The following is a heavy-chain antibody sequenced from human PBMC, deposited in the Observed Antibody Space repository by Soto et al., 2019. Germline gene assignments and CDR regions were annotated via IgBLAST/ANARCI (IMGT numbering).Heavy chain of an antibody. Sequence: ASVKVSCKASGHTFTSYYMHWVRQAPGQGLEWMGIINPSGGSTSYAQKFQGRVTVTRDTSTSTVYMELSSLRSEDTAVYYCARDREMALYYFTYWGQGTLVTVSS. CDR2: INPSGGST. J-gene: IGHJ4*02. D-gene: IGHD1-26*01. V-gene: IGHV1-46*01. CDR1: GHTFTSYY. CDR3: ARDREMALYYFTY.